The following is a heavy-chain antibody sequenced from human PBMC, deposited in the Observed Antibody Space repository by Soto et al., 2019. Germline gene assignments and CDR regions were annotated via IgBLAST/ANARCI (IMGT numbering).Heavy chain of an antibody. CDR3: ASSGYSYGYSDWFDP. Sequence: PGGSLRLSCAASGFTFSSYGMHWVRQAPGKGLEWVAVISYDGSNKYYADSVKGRFTISRDNSKNTLYLQMNSLRAEDTAVYYCASSGYSYGYSDWFDPWGQGTLVTVS. CDR2: ISYDGSNK. J-gene: IGHJ5*02. V-gene: IGHV3-30*03. CDR1: GFTFSSYG. D-gene: IGHD5-18*01.